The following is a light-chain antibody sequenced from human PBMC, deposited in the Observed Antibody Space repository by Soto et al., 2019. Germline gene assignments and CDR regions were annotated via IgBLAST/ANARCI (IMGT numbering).Light chain of an antibody. Sequence: QSALTQPASVSGSPGQSITISCTGTSSDVGGYNYVSWYQQHPGKAPELMIYEVSNRPSGVSNRFSGSKSGNTAYLTISGLQAEVEADYYCCSETSSSIDYVFGAGTKVTVL. J-gene: IGLJ1*01. CDR3: CSETSSSIDYV. CDR1: SSDVGGYNY. V-gene: IGLV2-14*01. CDR2: EVS.